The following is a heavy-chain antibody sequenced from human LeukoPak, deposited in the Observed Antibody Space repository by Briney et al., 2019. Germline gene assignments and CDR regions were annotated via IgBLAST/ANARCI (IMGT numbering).Heavy chain of an antibody. Sequence: GGSLRLSCAASGFTFSSYAMTWVRQASGKGLEWVSTISGGGGSTYYTDSVKGRFTISRDNSKNTLYLQMNSLRAEDTAVYYCAKSARLRPFGWFDPWGQGTLVTVSS. CDR1: GFTFSSYA. V-gene: IGHV3-23*01. J-gene: IGHJ5*02. D-gene: IGHD3-10*01. CDR2: ISGGGGST. CDR3: AKSARLRPFGWFDP.